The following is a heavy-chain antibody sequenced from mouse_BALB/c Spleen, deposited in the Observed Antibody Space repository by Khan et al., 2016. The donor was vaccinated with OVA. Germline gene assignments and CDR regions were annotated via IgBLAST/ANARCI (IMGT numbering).Heavy chain of an antibody. D-gene: IGHD1-1*01. J-gene: IGHJ3*01. V-gene: IGHV1S81*02. CDR3: AILGDLLLRPFAY. CDR1: GYTFTSYW. CDR2: INPSNGRT. Sequence: QVQLQQPGAELVKPGASVKLSCKASGYTFTSYWMHWVKQRPGQGLEWIGEINPSNGRTNYNETFKSKATLTVDKSSSTAYMQLSILTSEDSSVYYCAILGDLLLRPFAYWGQGTLVTVSA.